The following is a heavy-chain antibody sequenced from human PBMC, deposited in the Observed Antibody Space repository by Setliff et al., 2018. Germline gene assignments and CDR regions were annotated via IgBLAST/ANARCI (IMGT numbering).Heavy chain of an antibody. CDR3: ARELRSPYWHLDS. Sequence: ASVKVSCKSSGGTFSSSGITWVRQAPGQGLQGLGRFIPILGATNYAQNFQGRVTITADESTSTGYMELRSLRSDDTAVYYCARELRSPYWHLDSWGQGTQVTVSS. CDR1: GGTFSSSG. CDR2: FIPILGAT. J-gene: IGHJ5*01. V-gene: IGHV1-69*13. D-gene: IGHD3-16*01.